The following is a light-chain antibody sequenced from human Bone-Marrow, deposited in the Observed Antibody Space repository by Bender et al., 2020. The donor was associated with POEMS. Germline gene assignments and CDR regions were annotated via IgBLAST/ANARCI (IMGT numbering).Light chain of an antibody. CDR1: SSDVGTYNY. CDR2: EVS. CDR3: SSHMTGNYLV. J-gene: IGLJ2*01. Sequence: QSALTQPASVSGSPGQSITISCTGTSSDVGTYNYVSWYQQHPGKAPKLLIYEVSKGPSGVSNRFSGSKSGNTASLTISGLQADDEADYYCSSHMTGNYLVFGGGTKLTVL. V-gene: IGLV2-14*01.